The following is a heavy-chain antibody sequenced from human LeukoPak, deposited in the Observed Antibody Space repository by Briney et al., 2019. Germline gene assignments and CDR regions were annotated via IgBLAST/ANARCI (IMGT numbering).Heavy chain of an antibody. D-gene: IGHD3-10*01. J-gene: IGHJ4*02. CDR2: VYYGGAT. CDR1: GGSISSTTYY. V-gene: IGHV4-39*01. CDR3: ARQPVTLLWFGESKYYFDY. Sequence: SETLSLTCTVSGGSISSTTYYWGWIRQPPGKGLEWIGSVYYGGATYYNPSLKSRVTISVDTSRSQFSLKLSSVTAADTAVYYCARQPVTLLWFGESKYYFDYWGQGTLVTVSS.